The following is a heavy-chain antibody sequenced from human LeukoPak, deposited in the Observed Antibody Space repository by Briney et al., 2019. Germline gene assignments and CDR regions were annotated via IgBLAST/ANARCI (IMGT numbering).Heavy chain of an antibody. D-gene: IGHD1-26*01. CDR2: IYYSGST. J-gene: IGHJ6*02. V-gene: IGHV4-59*08. CDR1: GGSISSYY. CDR3: ARGPWELNYYYYGMDV. Sequence: SETLSLTCTVSGGSISSYYWSWIRQPPGKGLEWIGYIYYSGSTNYNPSLKSRVTISVDTSKNQFSLKLSSVTAADTAVYYCARGPWELNYYYYGMDVWGQGTTVTVSS.